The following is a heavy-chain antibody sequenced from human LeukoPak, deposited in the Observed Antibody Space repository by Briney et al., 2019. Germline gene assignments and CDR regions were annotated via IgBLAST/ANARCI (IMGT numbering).Heavy chain of an antibody. CDR3: ARDMGRAWYGPPDY. CDR1: GFTFSSHA. Sequence: PGGSLRLSCAASGFTFSSHAMSWVRQAPGKGLEWVSAISGSGGSTYYADSVKGRFTISRDKSKNTLYLQMNSLRAEDTAVYFCARDMGRAWYGPPDYWGQGTLVTVSS. CDR2: ISGSGGST. V-gene: IGHV3-23*01. D-gene: IGHD6-13*01. J-gene: IGHJ4*02.